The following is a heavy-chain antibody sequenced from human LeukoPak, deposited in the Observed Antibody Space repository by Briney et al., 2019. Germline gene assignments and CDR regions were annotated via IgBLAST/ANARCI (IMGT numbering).Heavy chain of an antibody. J-gene: IGHJ4*02. D-gene: IGHD1-26*01. Sequence: GGSLRLSCAASGFTFNTYWMSWVRQAPGKGLEWVANIEQDGSEKYYVDSVKGRFTISRDNAKNSLYLQMDSLRAEDTAVYYCARDKIVGATFFDYWGQGTLVTVS. V-gene: IGHV3-7*01. CDR3: ARDKIVGATFFDY. CDR2: IEQDGSEK. CDR1: GFTFNTYW.